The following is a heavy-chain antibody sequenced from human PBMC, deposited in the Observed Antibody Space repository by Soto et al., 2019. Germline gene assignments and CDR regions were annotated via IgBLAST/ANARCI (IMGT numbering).Heavy chain of an antibody. V-gene: IGHV3-74*03. CDR2: IVPDGTTT. CDR1: GFTFSTYE. D-gene: IGHD1-7*01. J-gene: IGHJ4*02. Sequence: WGSLRLAXVASGFTFSTYELYWVRQAPGKGLLWVSRIVPDGTTTAYADSVRGRFTISRDNAENTLYLQMNSLRAEDTAVYYCVGYIWNYPNYWGQGTLVTVSS. CDR3: VGYIWNYPNY.